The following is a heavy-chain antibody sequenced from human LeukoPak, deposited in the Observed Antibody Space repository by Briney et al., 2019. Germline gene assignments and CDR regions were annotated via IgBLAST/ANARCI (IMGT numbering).Heavy chain of an antibody. CDR3: ARTTLWTGTTWFDP. CDR2: INPNSGGT. CDR1: GYTFTGYY. V-gene: IGHV1-2*02. J-gene: IGHJ5*02. D-gene: IGHD1-7*01. Sequence: GASVKVSSKASGYTFTGYYMHWVRQAPGQGLEWMGWINPNSGGTNYAQKFQGRVTMTRDTSISTAYMELSRLRSDDTAVYYCARTTLWTGTTWFDPWGQGTLVTVSS.